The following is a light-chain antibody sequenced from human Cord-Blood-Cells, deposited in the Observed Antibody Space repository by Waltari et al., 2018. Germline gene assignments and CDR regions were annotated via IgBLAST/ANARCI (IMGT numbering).Light chain of an antibody. J-gene: IGLJ1*01. CDR2: DVS. CDR1: SSDVGGSNY. CDR3: SSYTSSSTLYV. Sequence: QSALTQPASVSGSPGQSITIPCTGTSSDVGGSNYVSWYQQHPGKAPNLMIYDVSNRPSGVSNRFSGSKSGNTASLTISGLQAEDEADYYCSSYTSSSTLYVFGTGTKVTVL. V-gene: IGLV2-14*01.